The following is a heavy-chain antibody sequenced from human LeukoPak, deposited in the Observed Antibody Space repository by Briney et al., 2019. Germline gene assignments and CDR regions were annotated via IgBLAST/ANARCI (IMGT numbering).Heavy chain of an antibody. D-gene: IGHD3-10*01. Sequence: GGSLRLSCAASGFTFSNAWMSWVRQAPGKGLEWVGRIKSKTDGGTTDYAAPVKGRFTISRDDSKNTLYLQMNSLKTEDTAVYYCTTNSYGSGSYSHYYYGMDVWGKGATVTVSS. CDR3: TTNSYGSGSYSHYYYGMDV. J-gene: IGHJ6*04. CDR2: IKSKTDGGTT. V-gene: IGHV3-15*01. CDR1: GFTFSNAW.